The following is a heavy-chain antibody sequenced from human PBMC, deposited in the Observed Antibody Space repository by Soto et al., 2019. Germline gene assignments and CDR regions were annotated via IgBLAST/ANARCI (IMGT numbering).Heavy chain of an antibody. CDR1: GYTFTSYD. J-gene: IGHJ6*03. CDR2: MNPNSGNT. Sequence: ASVKVSCKASGYTFTSYDINWVRQATGQGLEWMGWMNPNSGNTGYAQKFQGRVTMTRNTSISTAYMELSSLRSEDTAVYYCARGAGMNDYGDYPDNYYYYYYMDVWGKGTTVTAP. D-gene: IGHD4-17*01. V-gene: IGHV1-8*01. CDR3: ARGAGMNDYGDYPDNYYYYYYMDV.